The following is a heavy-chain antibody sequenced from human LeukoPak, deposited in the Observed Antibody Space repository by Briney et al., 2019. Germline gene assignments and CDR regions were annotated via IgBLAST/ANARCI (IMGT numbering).Heavy chain of an antibody. D-gene: IGHD6-19*01. Sequence: GGSLRLSCAASGCTFSSYGMHWVRQAPGKGLEWVAVISYDGSNKYYADSVKGRFTISRDNSKNTLYLQMNSLRAEDTAVYYCAKTPSAGSSGCFDYWGQGTLVTVSS. J-gene: IGHJ4*02. V-gene: IGHV3-30*18. CDR2: ISYDGSNK. CDR3: AKTPSAGSSGCFDY. CDR1: GCTFSSYG.